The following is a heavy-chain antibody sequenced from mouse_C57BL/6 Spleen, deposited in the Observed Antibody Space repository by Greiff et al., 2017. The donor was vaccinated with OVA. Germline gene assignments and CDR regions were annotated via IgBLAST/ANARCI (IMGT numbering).Heavy chain of an antibody. Sequence: QVQLQQSGAELVRPGSSVKLSCKASGYTFTSYWMDWVKQRPGQGLEWIGNIYPSDSETHYNQKFKDKATLTVDKSSSTAYMQLSSLTSEDSAVYYCARGGVAPFAYWGQGTLVTVSA. J-gene: IGHJ3*01. CDR2: IYPSDSET. CDR1: GYTFTSYW. CDR3: ARGGVAPFAY. V-gene: IGHV1-61*01.